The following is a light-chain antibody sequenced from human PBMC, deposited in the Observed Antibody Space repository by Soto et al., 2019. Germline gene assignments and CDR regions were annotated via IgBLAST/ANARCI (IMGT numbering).Light chain of an antibody. Sequence: DIVMTQSPLSLPVTPGERASISWRSSQSLLHSNGYNYLDWYMQKPGQSPQLLIYLGSNRASGVPARFSGSGSGTDFALKISRVEAEEVGVYYCMQGTHWPITFGQGTRLEIK. J-gene: IGKJ5*01. V-gene: IGKV2-28*01. CDR1: QSLLHSNGYNY. CDR2: LGS. CDR3: MQGTHWPIT.